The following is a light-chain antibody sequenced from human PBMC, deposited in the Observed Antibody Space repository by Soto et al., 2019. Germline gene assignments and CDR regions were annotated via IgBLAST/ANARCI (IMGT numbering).Light chain of an antibody. CDR2: DAS. V-gene: IGKV1-5*01. CDR3: QQYNSYPWT. CDR1: QSISSW. Sequence: DIQMTQSPSTQSAYVGDRVTITCRASQSISSWLAWYQQKPGKAPKLLIYDASSLESGVPSRFSGSGSGTEFTLTISSLQPDDFATYYCQQYNSYPWTFGQGTKVEIK. J-gene: IGKJ1*01.